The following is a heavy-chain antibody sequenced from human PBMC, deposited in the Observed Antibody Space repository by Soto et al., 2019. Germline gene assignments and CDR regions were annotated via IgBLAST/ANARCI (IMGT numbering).Heavy chain of an antibody. CDR2: IYYSGRT. CDR3: PREAGEYGDANFDY. Sequence: PSETLSLTCSVSGGSISSGGYYWSWIRQHPGKGLEWSVNIYYSGRTYYKPALKSQTLISVDMTKNPFSRRLRSVTGADTAVYYCPREAGEYGDANFDYWGQGTLVTVSS. CDR1: GGSISSGGYY. V-gene: IGHV4-31*01. D-gene: IGHD4-17*01. J-gene: IGHJ4*02.